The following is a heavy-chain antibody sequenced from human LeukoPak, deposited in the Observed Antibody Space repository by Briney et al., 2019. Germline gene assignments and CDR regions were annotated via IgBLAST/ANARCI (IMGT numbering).Heavy chain of an antibody. CDR1: GFTFSHYG. CDR3: AKDSGSWYFDY. V-gene: IGHV3-30*02. D-gene: IGHD1-26*01. CDR2: IRNDGSDK. Sequence: GGSLRLSCVASGFTFSHYGMHWVRQAPGKGLAWVAFIRNDGSDKFYADSVKGRFTISRDISKSTVYLQMNSLRPEDRALYYCAKDSGSWYFDYWGQGILVTVSS. J-gene: IGHJ4*02.